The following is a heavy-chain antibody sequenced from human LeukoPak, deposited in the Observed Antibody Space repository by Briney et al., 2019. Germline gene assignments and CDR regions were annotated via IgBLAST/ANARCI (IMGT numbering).Heavy chain of an antibody. V-gene: IGHV5-51*01. CDR2: IYPGVSDT. D-gene: IGHD6-6*01. CDR1: GYSFTSYW. CDR3: ARYEDSSSSGPHGMDV. J-gene: IGHJ6*02. Sequence: GESLKISCKGSGYSFTSYWIGWVRQMPGKGLEWMGIIYPGVSDTRYSPSFQGQVTISADKSISTAYLQWSSLKPSDTAMYYCARYEDSSSSGPHGMDVWGQGTTVTVSS.